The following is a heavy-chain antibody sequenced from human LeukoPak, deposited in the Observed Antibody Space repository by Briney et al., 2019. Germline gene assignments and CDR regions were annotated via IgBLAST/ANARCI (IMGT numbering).Heavy chain of an antibody. J-gene: IGHJ6*02. CDR3: ARTSRHYYGSGSNLTPWPAGMDV. Sequence: PSETLSLTCTVSGGSMSGFFWTCIRQPPGKELEWIGSIYYSGSSTKYNPSLKSRVTISVDTSKSQFSLKLNSATAADTAVYYCARTSRHYYGSGSNLTPWPAGMDVWGQGTTVTVSS. CDR1: GGSMSGFF. V-gene: IGHV4-59*01. D-gene: IGHD3-10*01. CDR2: IYYSGSST.